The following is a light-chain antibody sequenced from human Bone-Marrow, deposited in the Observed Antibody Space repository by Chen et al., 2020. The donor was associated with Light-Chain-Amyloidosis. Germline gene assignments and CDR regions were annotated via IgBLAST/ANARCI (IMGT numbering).Light chain of an antibody. CDR1: QYISSSNY. CDR3: QRRGKA. CDR2: DTS. V-gene: IGKV3-11*01. Sequence: EIVLTQSPATLSLSPGDPATLSCRASQYISSSNYLASYQLEPGQAPRLLMFDTSKRATGVPDSVKGSGAGTDFTLTISSLEPEDFAVYYFQRRGKAFGGGTKVEI. J-gene: IGKJ4*01.